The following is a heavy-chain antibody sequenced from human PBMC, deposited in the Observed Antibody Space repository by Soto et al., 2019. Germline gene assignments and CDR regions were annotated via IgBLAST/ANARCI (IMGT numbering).Heavy chain of an antibody. J-gene: IGHJ6*02. Sequence: PGGSLRLSCAASGFTFSSYAMSWVRQAPGKGLEWVSAISGSGGSTYYADSVKGRFTISRDNSKNTLYLQMNSLRAEDTAVYYCAKDMVTGGDYYYYYGMDVWGQGTTVTVSS. CDR3: AKDMVTGGDYYYYYGMDV. CDR2: ISGSGGST. V-gene: IGHV3-23*01. D-gene: IGHD5-18*01. CDR1: GFTFSSYA.